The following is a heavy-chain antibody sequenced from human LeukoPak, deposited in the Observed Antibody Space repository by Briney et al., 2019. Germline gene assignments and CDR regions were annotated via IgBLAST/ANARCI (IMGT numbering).Heavy chain of an antibody. Sequence: VESLKISCKGSGYNFIGYRIVWVLQMPGKGLEWMGFIYPADSDTRYSPSFQGQVTISADKSISTAYLQWSSLKASDTAMYYCARRLSHREFDPWGQGTLVTVS. V-gene: IGHV5-51*01. J-gene: IGHJ5*02. CDR3: ARRLSHREFDP. CDR2: IYPADSDT. CDR1: GYNFIGYR.